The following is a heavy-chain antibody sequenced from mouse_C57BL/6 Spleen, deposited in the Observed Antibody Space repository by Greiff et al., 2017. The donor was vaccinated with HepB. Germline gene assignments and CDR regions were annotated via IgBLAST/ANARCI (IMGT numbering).Heavy chain of an antibody. D-gene: IGHD1-1*01. V-gene: IGHV1-22*01. CDR2: INPNNGGT. CDR1: GYTFTDYN. J-gene: IGHJ4*01. CDR3: ASTGSSNYYAMDY. Sequence: VQLQQSGPELVKPGASVKMSCKASGYTFTDYNMHWVKQSHGKSLEWIGYINPNNGGTSYNQKFKGKATLTVNKSSSTAYMELRSLTSEDSAVYYCASTGSSNYYAMDYWGQGTSVTVSS.